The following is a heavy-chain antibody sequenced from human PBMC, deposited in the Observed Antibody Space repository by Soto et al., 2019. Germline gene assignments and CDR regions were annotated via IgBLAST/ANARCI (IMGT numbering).Heavy chain of an antibody. V-gene: IGHV4-31*03. CDR2: IDFIGST. Sequence: QVQLQESGPGLVKPSQTLSLTCTVSGDSISSGGYYWSWIRQHPGKGLEWIGYIDFIGSTYYNPSPKSRLTISVDTSRNQFSLKLNSVTAADTAVYYCARHTPAGGTAYWGQGTLVTVSS. CDR3: ARHTPAGGTAY. J-gene: IGHJ4*02. CDR1: GDSISSGGYY. D-gene: IGHD6-13*01.